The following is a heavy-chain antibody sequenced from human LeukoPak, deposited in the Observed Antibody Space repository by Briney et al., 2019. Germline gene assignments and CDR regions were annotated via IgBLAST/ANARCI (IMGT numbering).Heavy chain of an antibody. D-gene: IGHD6-19*01. J-gene: IGHJ4*02. V-gene: IGHV3-33*08. Sequence: GGSLRLSCAASRFTFNSYAMSWVRQAPGKGLEWVAVIWYDGSNKYYADSVKGRFTVSRDNSKNTLYLQMNSLRAEDTAVYYCATAVASSSGWYADYWGQGTLVTVSS. CDR2: IWYDGSNK. CDR1: RFTFNSYA. CDR3: ATAVASSSGWYADY.